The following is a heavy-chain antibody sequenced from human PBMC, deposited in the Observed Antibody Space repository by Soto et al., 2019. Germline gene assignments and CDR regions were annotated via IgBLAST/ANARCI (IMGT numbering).Heavy chain of an antibody. CDR1: GFSFSISP. V-gene: IGHV3-30-3*01. CDR3: ARDPKTSGGQHWAFNYFDS. D-gene: IGHD7-27*01. Sequence: PGGSLRLSCAASGFSFSISPMHWVRQAPGKGPEWVARISYDGTNKFYADSVKGRFTISRDNFKSTLYLQVDSLRPEDAAVYYCARDPKTSGGQHWAFNYFDSWGQGTLVTVSS. J-gene: IGHJ4*02. CDR2: ISYDGTNK.